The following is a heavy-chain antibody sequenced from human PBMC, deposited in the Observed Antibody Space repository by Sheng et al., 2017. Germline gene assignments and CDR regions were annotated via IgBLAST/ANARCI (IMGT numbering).Heavy chain of an antibody. J-gene: IGHJ3*02. CDR2: IIPIFGTA. CDR3: ARVKRVVVVAATYDAFDI. V-gene: IGHV1-69*05. CDR1: GGTFSSYA. D-gene: IGHD2-15*01. Sequence: QVQLVQSGAEVKKPGSSVKVSCKASGGTFSSYAISWVRQAPGQGLEWMGGIIPIFGTANYAQKFQGRVMITTDESTSTAYMELSSLRSEDTAVYYCARVKRVVVVAATYDAFDIWGQGTMVTVSS.